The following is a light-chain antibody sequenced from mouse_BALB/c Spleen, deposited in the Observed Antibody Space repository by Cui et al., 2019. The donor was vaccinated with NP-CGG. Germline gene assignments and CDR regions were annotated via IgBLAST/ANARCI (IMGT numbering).Light chain of an antibody. J-gene: IGLJ1*01. Sequence: QAVVTQESALTTSPGETVTRTCRSSTGAVTTNSYANWVQEKPDHLFTGLIGGTNNRAPGVPAKFSGSLIGDKAALTITGAQTEDEAIYFCALWYSNHWVFGGGTKLTVL. CDR1: TGAVTTNSY. CDR3: ALWYSNHWV. CDR2: GTN. V-gene: IGLV1*01.